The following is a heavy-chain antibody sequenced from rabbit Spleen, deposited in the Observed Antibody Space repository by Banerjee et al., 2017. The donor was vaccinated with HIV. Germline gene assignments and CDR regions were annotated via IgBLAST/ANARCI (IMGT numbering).Heavy chain of an antibody. V-gene: IGHV1S40*01. CDR2: IASGSSGYT. D-gene: IGHD8-1*01. CDR3: ARDSGSSFSSYGMDL. Sequence: QSLEESGGDLVKPGASLTLTCTASGFSFGSNYYMCWVRQAPGKGLEWIACIASGSSGYTYSATWATGRFTISKTSSTTVTLQMTRLTAADTATYFCARDSGSSFSSYGMDLWGQGTLVTVS. CDR1: GFSFGSNYY. J-gene: IGHJ3*01.